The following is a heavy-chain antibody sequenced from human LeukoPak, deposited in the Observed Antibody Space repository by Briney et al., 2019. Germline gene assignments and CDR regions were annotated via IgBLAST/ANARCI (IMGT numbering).Heavy chain of an antibody. V-gene: IGHV3-48*04. D-gene: IGHD3-10*01. CDR2: ITSSSSTI. CDR3: VREYGSGSLFPAFDD. Sequence: PGRSLRLSCAASGFTFSRYTMNWVRQAPGKGLEWVSYITSSSSTIYYLGSVKGRFTISRDNAKNSLYLQMNSLRAEDTAVYYCVREYGSGSLFPAFDDWGQEPWSPSPQ. J-gene: IGHJ4*01. CDR1: GFTFSRYT.